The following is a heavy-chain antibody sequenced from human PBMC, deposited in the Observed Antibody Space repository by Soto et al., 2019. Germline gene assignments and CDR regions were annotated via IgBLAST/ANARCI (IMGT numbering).Heavy chain of an antibody. D-gene: IGHD2-21*02. Sequence: ASVKVSCKASGYTFTSYYMHWVRQAPGQGLEWMGIINPSGGSTSYAQKFQGRVTMTRDTSTSTVYMELSSLRSEDTAVYYCARDLAYCGGDCYYYYYYGMDVWGQGTTVTVSS. J-gene: IGHJ6*02. V-gene: IGHV1-46*01. CDR1: GYTFTSYY. CDR3: ARDLAYCGGDCYYYYYYGMDV. CDR2: INPSGGST.